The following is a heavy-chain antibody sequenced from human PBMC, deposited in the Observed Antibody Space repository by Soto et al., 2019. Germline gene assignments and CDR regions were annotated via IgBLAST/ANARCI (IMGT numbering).Heavy chain of an antibody. D-gene: IGHD3-22*01. CDR3: ARVVVVIPPGYYYAMDV. CDR2: ITSSSDTI. V-gene: IGHV3-48*02. Sequence: PGVSLRLSCGPSGFTFSSFHMNWVRQAPGRGLVWVAYITSSSDTIYYSDSVKGRFTISRDNGKNSLFLQMNSLRDEDTAVYYCARVVVVIPPGYYYAMDVWGQGT. J-gene: IGHJ6*02. CDR1: GFTFSSFH.